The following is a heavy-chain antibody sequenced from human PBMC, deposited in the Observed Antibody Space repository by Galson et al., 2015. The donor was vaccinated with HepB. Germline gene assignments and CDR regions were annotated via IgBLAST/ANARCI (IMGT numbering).Heavy chain of an antibody. D-gene: IGHD2-15*01. V-gene: IGHV1-18*01. CDR2: ISAYNGNT. J-gene: IGHJ4*02. CDR1: GYTFTSYG. CDR3: ARDLRRNSGCSGGSCPFDY. Sequence: QSGAEVKKPGASVKVSCKASGYTFTSYGISWVRQAPGQGLEWMGWISAYNGNTNYAQKLQGRVTMTTDTSTSTAYMELRSLRSDDTAVYYCARDLRRNSGCSGGSCPFDYWGQGTLVTVSS.